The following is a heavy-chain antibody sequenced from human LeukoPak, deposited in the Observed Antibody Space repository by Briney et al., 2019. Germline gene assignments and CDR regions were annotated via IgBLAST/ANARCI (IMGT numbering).Heavy chain of an antibody. CDR2: ISGSGGST. J-gene: IGHJ4*02. Sequence: GGSLLLSCAASGFTFSSYAMSWVRQAPGKGLEWVSAISGSGGSTYYADSVQGRFPISRDNSKNTLYLQMNSLRAEDTAVYYRSLSDGYYFPYWGQKPLVTVSS. D-gene: IGHD2/OR15-2a*01. CDR3: SLSDGYYFPY. V-gene: IGHV3-23*01. CDR1: GFTFSSYA.